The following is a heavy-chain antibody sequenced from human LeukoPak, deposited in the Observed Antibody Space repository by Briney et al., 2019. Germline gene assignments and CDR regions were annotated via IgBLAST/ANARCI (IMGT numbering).Heavy chain of an antibody. CDR3: AAGGSRNNWFDP. V-gene: IGHV3-9*01. Sequence: GRSLRLSCAASGFTFDDYAMHWVRQAPGKGLEWVSGISWNSGSIGYADSVKGRFTISRDNAKNSLYLQMNSLRAEDTAVYYCAAGGSRNNWFDPWGQGTLVTVSS. CDR1: GFTFDDYA. J-gene: IGHJ5*02. CDR2: ISWNSGSI. D-gene: IGHD2-15*01.